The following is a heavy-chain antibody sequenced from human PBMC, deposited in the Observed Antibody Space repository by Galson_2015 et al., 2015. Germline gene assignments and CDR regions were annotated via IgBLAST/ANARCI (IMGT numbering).Heavy chain of an antibody. CDR3: ARARWDIVATISHFDY. D-gene: IGHD5-12*01. V-gene: IGHV4-39*07. CDR2: IYYSGST. CDR1: GGSISSRSYY. Sequence: ETLSLTCTVSGGSISSRSYYWGWIRQPPGKGLEWIGSIYYSGSTYYNPSLKSRVTISVDTSKNQFSLKLSSVTAADTAVYYCARARWDIVATISHFDYWGQGTLVTVSS. J-gene: IGHJ4*02.